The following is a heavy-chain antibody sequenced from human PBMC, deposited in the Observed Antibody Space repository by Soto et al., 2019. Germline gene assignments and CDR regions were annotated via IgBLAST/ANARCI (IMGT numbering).Heavy chain of an antibody. CDR2: FDPEDGET. D-gene: IGHD5-18*01. J-gene: IGHJ4*02. CDR1: GYTLTELS. Sequence: ASVKVSCKVAGYTLTELSMHWGRQAPGKGLEWMGGFDPEDGETIYAQKFQGRVTMTEDTSTDTAYMELSSLRSEDTAVYYCATFGPVGIQLWSALAYWGQGTLVTVSS. V-gene: IGHV1-24*01. CDR3: ATFGPVGIQLWSALAY.